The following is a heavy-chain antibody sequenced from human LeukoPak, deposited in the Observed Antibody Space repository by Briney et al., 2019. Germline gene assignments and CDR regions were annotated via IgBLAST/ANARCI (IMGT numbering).Heavy chain of an antibody. V-gene: IGHV4-39*01. CDR3: ARIPYYYDSSGYHPPFDY. CDR2: IYYSGST. D-gene: IGHD3-22*01. CDR1: GGSISSSSCY. J-gene: IGHJ4*02. Sequence: SETLSLTCTVSGGSISSSSCYWGWIRQPPGKELEWTGSIYYSGSTYYNPSLKSRVTISVDTSKNQFSLKLSSVTAADTAVYYCARIPYYYDSSGYHPPFDYWGQGTLVTVSS.